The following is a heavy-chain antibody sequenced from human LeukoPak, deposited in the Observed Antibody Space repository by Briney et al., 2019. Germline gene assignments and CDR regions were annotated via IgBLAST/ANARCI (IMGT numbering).Heavy chain of an antibody. J-gene: IGHJ4*02. D-gene: IGHD5-18*01. Sequence: SETLSLTCTVSGGSISSYYWSWIRQPPGKGLEGIGYIYYRGSTNYNPSLKSRVTISVATSKNQFSLKLSSVTAADPAVYYCAREGGTAMVPYYYFDYWGQGTLVTVSS. CDR3: AREGGTAMVPYYYFDY. V-gene: IGHV4-59*01. CDR1: GGSISSYY. CDR2: IYYRGST.